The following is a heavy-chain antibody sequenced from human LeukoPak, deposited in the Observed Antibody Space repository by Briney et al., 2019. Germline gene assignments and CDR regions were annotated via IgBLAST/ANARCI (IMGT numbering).Heavy chain of an antibody. CDR3: VKLGQAGTYFFDY. CDR2: INSDGTYA. J-gene: IGHJ4*02. V-gene: IGHV3-74*01. CDR1: GFTFSSHW. D-gene: IGHD6-13*01. Sequence: QAGGSLRLSCTASGFTFSSHWMHWVRQGPGKGLVWVSRINSDGTYASYADSVNGRFTISRDNARNTLFLQMSRLRAEDTAVYYCVKLGQAGTYFFDYWAQGTLVTVSS.